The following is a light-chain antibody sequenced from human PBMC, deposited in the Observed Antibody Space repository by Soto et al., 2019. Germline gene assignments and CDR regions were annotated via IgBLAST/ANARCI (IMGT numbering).Light chain of an antibody. V-gene: IGKV1D-16*01. CDR3: QQYNIYPLT. Sequence: DVQMTQSPSSLSASVGDRVTITCRASQDINSYLAWYQQKPGNAPKSLIYGASSLQTGVPSRFSGSESGTDFTLTISNLLPEASATYYCQQYNIYPLTFGGGTKVEIK. CDR2: GAS. J-gene: IGKJ4*01. CDR1: QDINSY.